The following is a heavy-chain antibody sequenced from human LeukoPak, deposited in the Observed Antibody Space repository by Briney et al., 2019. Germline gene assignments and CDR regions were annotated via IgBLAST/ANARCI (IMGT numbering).Heavy chain of an antibody. CDR1: GLTFSSHA. CDR2: ISGSGGST. D-gene: IGHD6-19*01. CDR3: ATNAGQWLVPFDY. Sequence: AGSLRLSCAASGLTFSSHAMNWVRQAPGKGLEWVSVISGSGGSTYYADSVKGRFTISRDNSKNTLYLQMNSLRVEDTAVYYCATNAGQWLVPFDYWGQGTLVTVSS. V-gene: IGHV3-23*01. J-gene: IGHJ4*02.